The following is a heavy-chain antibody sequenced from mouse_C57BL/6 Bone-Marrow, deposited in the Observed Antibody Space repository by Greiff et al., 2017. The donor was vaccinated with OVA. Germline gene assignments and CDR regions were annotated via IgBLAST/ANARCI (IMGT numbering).Heavy chain of an antibody. D-gene: IGHD1-1*01. J-gene: IGHJ2*01. CDR1: GFTFSSYA. CDR3: ARALTTGGGDY. Sequence: EVQRVESGGGLVKPGGSLKLSCAASGFTFSSYAMSWVRQTPEKRLEWVATISDGGSSTYYPDNVKGRFTISRDNAKNNLYLQMSHLKSEDTAMYYCARALTTGGGDYWGQGTTLTVSS. CDR2: ISDGGSST. V-gene: IGHV5-4*01.